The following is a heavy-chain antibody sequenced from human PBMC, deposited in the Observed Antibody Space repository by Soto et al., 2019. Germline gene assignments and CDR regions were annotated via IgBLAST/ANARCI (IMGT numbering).Heavy chain of an antibody. CDR1: GGTFSSYA. D-gene: IGHD6-13*01. CDR2: IIPIFGTA. Sequence: SVKVSCKASGGTFSSYAISWVRQAPGQGLEWMGGIIPIFGTANYAQKFQGRVTITADESTSTAYMELSSLRSGDTAVYYCAGSVRVSSPIDYWGQGTLVTVSS. CDR3: AGSVRVSSPIDY. V-gene: IGHV1-69*13. J-gene: IGHJ4*02.